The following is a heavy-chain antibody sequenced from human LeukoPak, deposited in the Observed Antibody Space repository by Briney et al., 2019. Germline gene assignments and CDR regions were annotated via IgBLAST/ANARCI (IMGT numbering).Heavy chain of an antibody. J-gene: IGHJ4*02. CDR1: GFTFSSYA. D-gene: IGHD5-18*01. Sequence: GGSLRLSCAASGFTFSSYAMHWVRQAPGKGLAWVSYISSSSSTIYYADSVKGRFTISRDNAKNSLYLQMNSLRAEDTAVYYCARDLRGYGDSWGQGTLVTVSS. CDR2: ISSSSSTI. CDR3: ARDLRGYGDS. V-gene: IGHV3-48*01.